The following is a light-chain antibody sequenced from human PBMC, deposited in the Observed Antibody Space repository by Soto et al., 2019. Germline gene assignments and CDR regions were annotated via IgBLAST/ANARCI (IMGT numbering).Light chain of an antibody. J-gene: IGLJ2*01. CDR3: SSFTSNSTLL. Sequence: QSALTQPPSVSGSPGQSVTISCTGTSSDVGTYNRVSWYQQPPGTAPKLMLYEVSNRPSGVPDRFSGSKSGNTASLTISGLQAEDEADYYCSSFTSNSTLLFGGGTKVTVL. CDR1: SSDVGTYNR. V-gene: IGLV2-18*02. CDR2: EVS.